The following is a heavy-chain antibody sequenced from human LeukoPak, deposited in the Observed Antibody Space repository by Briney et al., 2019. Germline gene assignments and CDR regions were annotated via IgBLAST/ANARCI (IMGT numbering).Heavy chain of an antibody. V-gene: IGHV1-18*01. CDR3: ARATYYDILTGYYNPYYFDY. J-gene: IGHJ4*02. CDR1: GYAFTSYG. Sequence: GASVKGSCKASGYAFTSYGISWVRQAPGQGLEWMGWISAYNGNTNYAQKLQGRVTMTTDTSTSTAYMELRSLRSDDTAVYYCARATYYDILTGYYNPYYFDYWGQGTLVTVSS. CDR2: ISAYNGNT. D-gene: IGHD3-9*01.